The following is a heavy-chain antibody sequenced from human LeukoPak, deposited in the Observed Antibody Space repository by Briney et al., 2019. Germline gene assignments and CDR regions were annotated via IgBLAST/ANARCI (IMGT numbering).Heavy chain of an antibody. J-gene: IGHJ2*01. D-gene: IGHD4-17*01. Sequence: GASVKVSCKASGYTFTCCYMHWVRQAPGQGLEGMGWINPNSGGTNYAQKFQGRVTMTRDTSISTAYMELSRLRSDDTAVYYCARGTVTFSYWYFDLWGRGTLVTVSS. CDR3: ARGTVTFSYWYFDL. CDR1: GYTFTCCY. CDR2: INPNSGGT. V-gene: IGHV1-2*02.